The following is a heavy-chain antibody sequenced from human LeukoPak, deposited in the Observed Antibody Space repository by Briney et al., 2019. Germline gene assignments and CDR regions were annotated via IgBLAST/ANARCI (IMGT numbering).Heavy chain of an antibody. J-gene: IGHJ3*02. Sequence: GGSLRLSCAASGFTFSSYEMNWLRQAPGKGLEWVSYISSSGSTIYYADSVKGRFTISRDNAKNSLYLQMNSLRAEDTAVYYCARDKTTYYDFWSGPNDAFDIWGQGTMVTVSS. CDR1: GFTFSSYE. CDR3: ARDKTTYYDFWSGPNDAFDI. V-gene: IGHV3-48*03. CDR2: ISSSGSTI. D-gene: IGHD3-3*01.